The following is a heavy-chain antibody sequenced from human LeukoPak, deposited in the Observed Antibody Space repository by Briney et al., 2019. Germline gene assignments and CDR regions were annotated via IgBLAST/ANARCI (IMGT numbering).Heavy chain of an antibody. CDR2: VSTGGAAT. D-gene: IGHD5-18*01. J-gene: IGHJ4*02. CDR1: GFTFSSFS. V-gene: IGHV3-23*01. Sequence: GGSLRLSCAASGFTFSSFSMNWVRQAPGKGLEWVSTVSTGGAATYYADSVKGRFTISRDNSENTLYLQMNSLRVEDTAVYYCAKDFFSGYGSYSYGAFDYWGQGILVTVSS. CDR3: AKDFFSGYGSYSYGAFDY.